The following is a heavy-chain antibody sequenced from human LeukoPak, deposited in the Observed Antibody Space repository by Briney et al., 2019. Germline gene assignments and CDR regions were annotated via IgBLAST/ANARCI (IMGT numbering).Heavy chain of an antibody. Sequence: SETLSLTCAVYGGSFSGYYWSWIRQPPGKGLEWIGEINHSGSTNYNPSLKSRVTISVDTSKNQFSLKLSSVTAADTAVYYCARDIWYYGSGSYYNWFDPWGQGTLVTVSS. CDR3: ARDIWYYGSGSYYNWFDP. CDR2: INHSGST. V-gene: IGHV4-34*01. J-gene: IGHJ5*02. D-gene: IGHD3-10*01. CDR1: GGSFSGYY.